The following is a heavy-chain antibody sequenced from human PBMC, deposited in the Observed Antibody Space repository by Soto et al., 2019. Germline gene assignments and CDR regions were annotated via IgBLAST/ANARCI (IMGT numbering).Heavy chain of an antibody. J-gene: IGHJ6*02. V-gene: IGHV3-23*01. CDR1: GFTFSSYA. CDR2: ISGSGGST. D-gene: IGHD3-10*01. Sequence: PGGSLRLSCAASGFTFSSYAMSWVRQAPGKGLEWVSAISGSGGSTYYADSVKGRFTISRDNSKNTLYLQMNSLRAEDTAVYYCAKDPLYYGYNGMDVWGQGTTITVSS. CDR3: AKDPLYYGYNGMDV.